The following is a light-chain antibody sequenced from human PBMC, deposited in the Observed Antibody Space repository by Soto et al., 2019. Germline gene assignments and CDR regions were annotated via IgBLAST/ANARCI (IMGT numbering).Light chain of an antibody. CDR1: SSDVGGYNY. V-gene: IGLV2-8*01. J-gene: IGLJ3*02. CDR3: KSYTGINNWV. CDR2: EVN. Sequence: QSALTQPPSASGSPGQSVTISCTGTSSDVGGYNYVSWYQQHPGKAPKVMIYEVNKRPSGVPDRFSGSKSGNTASLTVSWLQAEDEADYYCKSYTGINNWVFGGGTQLTVL.